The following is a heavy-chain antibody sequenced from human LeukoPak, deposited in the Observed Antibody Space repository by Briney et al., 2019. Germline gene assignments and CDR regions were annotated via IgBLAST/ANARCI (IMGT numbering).Heavy chain of an antibody. V-gene: IGHV4-59*08. Sequence: SETLSLTCTVSGGSISSYYWSWIRQPPGKGLEWIGYIHNSGSSNYNPSLKSRVTTSVDTSKNQFSLKLSSVTAAGTAVYYCARHAGSSTSWYDYWGQGTLVTVSS. CDR3: ARHAGSSTSWYDY. CDR2: IHNSGSS. CDR1: GGSISSYY. D-gene: IGHD6-13*01. J-gene: IGHJ4*02.